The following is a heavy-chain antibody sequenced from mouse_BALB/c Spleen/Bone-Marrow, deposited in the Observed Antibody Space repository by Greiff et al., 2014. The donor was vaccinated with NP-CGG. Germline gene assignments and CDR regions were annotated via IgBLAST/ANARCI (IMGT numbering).Heavy chain of an antibody. CDR1: GFTFSSFG. V-gene: IGHV5-17*02. CDR2: ISNGSSTI. CDR3: ARKGAMITHYYARDY. Sequence: EVMLVESGGGLVQPGGSRKLSCAASGFTFSSFGMHWVRQAPEKGLEWVAYISNGSSTIYYADTVKGRFTISRDNPKNTLFLQMTSLRSEDTAMYYGARKGAMITHYYARDYWGQGTSGTVSS. D-gene: IGHD2-4*01. J-gene: IGHJ4*01.